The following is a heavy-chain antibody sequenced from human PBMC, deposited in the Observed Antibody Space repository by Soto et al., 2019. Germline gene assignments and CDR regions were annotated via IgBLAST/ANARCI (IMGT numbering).Heavy chain of an antibody. CDR1: GVSISSGGSD. CDR2: TSYSGGT. D-gene: IGHD1-7*01. J-gene: IGHJ6*02. CDR3: ARDWVAGTTGDYCGLDV. V-gene: IGHV4-31*03. Sequence: QVQLQESGPGLVKPSQTLSLTCTVSGVSISSGGSDWSWIRQHPGKGLGCIGYTSYSGGTCYNPYLNSRVTISVDPSKIQFTRKLSSVTAADTGVYYCARDWVAGTTGDYCGLDVWGQGTTVTVS.